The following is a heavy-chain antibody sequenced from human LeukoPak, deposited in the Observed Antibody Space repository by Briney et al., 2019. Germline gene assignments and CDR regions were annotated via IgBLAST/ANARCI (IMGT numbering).Heavy chain of an antibody. Sequence: GGSLRLSCAASGFTFSSYPLNWVRQAPGKGLEWVSYISGGSSFTYYVDSVKGRFTISRDNAKNSLYPQMNSLRAEDTAVYYCARDLGYSSGPNYWGQGTRVTVSS. CDR2: ISGGSSFT. V-gene: IGHV3-21*01. CDR1: GFTFSSYP. CDR3: ARDLGYSSGPNY. J-gene: IGHJ4*02. D-gene: IGHD6-19*01.